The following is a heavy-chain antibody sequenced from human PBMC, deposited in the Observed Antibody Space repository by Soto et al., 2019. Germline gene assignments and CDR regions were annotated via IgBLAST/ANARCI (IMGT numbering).Heavy chain of an antibody. CDR2: INYNGRT. CDR1: GGSISTYY. CDR3: ARYAGGSRFDY. Sequence: QVQLQESGPGLVKPSETLSLTCTVSGGSISTYYWSWIRQPPGKGLEWIGYINYNGRTNYNPSLKSRVTMSLDTSKNQFSLRLRSVTAADTAVFYCARYAGGSRFDYWGQGTLVTVSS. V-gene: IGHV4-59*01. D-gene: IGHD2-2*01. J-gene: IGHJ4*02.